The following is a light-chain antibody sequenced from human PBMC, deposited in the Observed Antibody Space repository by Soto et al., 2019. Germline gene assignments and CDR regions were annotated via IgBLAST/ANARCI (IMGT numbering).Light chain of an antibody. J-gene: IGKJ1*01. CDR3: QHYSGDRAT. CDR1: QSINKW. CDR2: EVS. Sequence: DILLTQSPSTLSASVGDRVTISCRASQSINKWLAWYQHKPGKAPNLLIYEVSTLHSGVPSRFSGSGSGTEFPLTISSLRPDDFATDYCQHYSGDRATFGQGAKVEI. V-gene: IGKV1-5*03.